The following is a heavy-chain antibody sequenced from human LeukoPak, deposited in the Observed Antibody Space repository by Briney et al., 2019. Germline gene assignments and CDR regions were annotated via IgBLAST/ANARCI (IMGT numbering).Heavy chain of an antibody. Sequence: SQTLSLTCAISGDSVSINSAASNWIRQSPSRGLEWLRRTYYRSKWYNDYAVSVKSRITINPDTSKNQFSLQLNSVTPEDTAVYYCARDGVTGTTWVKLGFAAWGQGTLVTVSS. D-gene: IGHD1-7*01. J-gene: IGHJ5*02. CDR2: TYYRSKWYN. CDR1: GDSVSINSAA. V-gene: IGHV6-1*01. CDR3: ARDGVTGTTWVKLGFAA.